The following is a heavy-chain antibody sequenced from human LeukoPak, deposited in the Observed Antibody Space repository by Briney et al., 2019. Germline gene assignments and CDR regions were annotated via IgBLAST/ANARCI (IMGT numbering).Heavy chain of an antibody. V-gene: IGHV3-33*01. CDR2: IWYDGSNK. CDR3: ARGGYCSGGSCYRGAYFDY. D-gene: IGHD2-15*01. CDR1: GFTFSSYG. J-gene: IGHJ4*02. Sequence: GRSLRLSCAASGFTFSSYGMHWVRQAPGKGLEWVAVIWYDGSNKYYADSVKGRFTISRDNSKNTLYLQMNSLRAEDTAVYYCARGGYCSGGSCYRGAYFDYWGQGTLVTVSS.